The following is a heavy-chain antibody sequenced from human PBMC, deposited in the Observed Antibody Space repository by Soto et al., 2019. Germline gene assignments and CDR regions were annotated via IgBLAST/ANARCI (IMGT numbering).Heavy chain of an antibody. D-gene: IGHD3-16*02. CDR1: GGPISSGDYY. V-gene: IGHV4-30-4*01. J-gene: IGHJ5*02. Sequence: PSEPLSLPCTVSGGPISSGDYYWSWIRQPPGKGLEWIGYIYYSGSTYYNPSLKSRVTISVDTSKNQFSLKLSSVTAADTAVYYCARADYVWGSYRRGLWFDPWGQGTLVTVAS. CDR3: ARADYVWGSYRRGLWFDP. CDR2: IYYSGST.